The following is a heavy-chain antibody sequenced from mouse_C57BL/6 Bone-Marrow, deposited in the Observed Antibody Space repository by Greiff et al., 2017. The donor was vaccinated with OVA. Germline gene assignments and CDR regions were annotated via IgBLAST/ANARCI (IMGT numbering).Heavy chain of an antibody. CDR3: ARGGTTVVAEYFDV. D-gene: IGHD1-1*01. CDR1: GYSITSGYY. J-gene: IGHJ1*03. Sequence: EVQLVESGPGLVKPSQSLSLTCSVTGYSITSGYYWNWIRQFPGNKLEWMGYISYDGSNNYNPSLKNRISITRDTSKNQFFLKLNSVTTEDTATYYCARGGTTVVAEYFDVWGTGTTVTVSS. V-gene: IGHV3-6*01. CDR2: ISYDGSN.